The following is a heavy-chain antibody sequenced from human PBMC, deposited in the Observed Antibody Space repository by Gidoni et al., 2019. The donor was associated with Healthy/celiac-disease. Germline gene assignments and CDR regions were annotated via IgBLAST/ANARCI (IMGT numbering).Heavy chain of an antibody. CDR3: ASSPPSTVTPEYFDL. Sequence: QVQLQESGPGLVKPSGTLSLTCAVSGGSIRSSNWWSWFCQPPGKGLEWIGEFYHSGSTNYNPSLKSRVTISVDKSKNQFSLKLSSVTAADTAVYYCASSPPSTVTPEYFDLWGRGTLVTVSS. CDR1: GGSIRSSNW. CDR2: FYHSGST. V-gene: IGHV4-4*02. J-gene: IGHJ2*01. D-gene: IGHD4-17*01.